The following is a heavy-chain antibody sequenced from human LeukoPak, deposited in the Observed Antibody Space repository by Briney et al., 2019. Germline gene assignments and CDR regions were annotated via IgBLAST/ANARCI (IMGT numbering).Heavy chain of an antibody. CDR3: AKVLGIYWDYDSSGYYRY. Sequence: PGGSLRLSCAASGFTFSSYSMNWVRQAPGKGLEWVSYISSSSSTISYADSVRGRFTISRDNAKNSLYLQMNSLRDEDTAVYYCAKVLGIYWDYDSSGYYRYWGQGTLVTVSS. J-gene: IGHJ4*02. CDR1: GFTFSSYS. V-gene: IGHV3-48*02. D-gene: IGHD3-22*01. CDR2: ISSSSSTI.